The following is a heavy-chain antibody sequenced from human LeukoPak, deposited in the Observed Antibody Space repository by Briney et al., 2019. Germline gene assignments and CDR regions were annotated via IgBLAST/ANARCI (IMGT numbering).Heavy chain of an antibody. CDR3: ARERLHGYCRSTSCQYYFDY. CDR1: GGSFSGYY. V-gene: IGHV4-34*01. Sequence: SETLSLTCAVYGGSFSGYYWSWIRQPPGKGLEWIGEINHSGSTNYNPSLKSRVTISVDTSKNQFSLKLSSVTAADTAVYYCARERLHGYCRSTSCQYYFDYWGQGTLVTVSS. D-gene: IGHD2-2*01. J-gene: IGHJ4*02. CDR2: INHSGST.